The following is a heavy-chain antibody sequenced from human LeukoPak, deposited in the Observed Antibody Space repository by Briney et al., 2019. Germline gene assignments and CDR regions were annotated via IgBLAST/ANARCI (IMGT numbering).Heavy chain of an antibody. CDR2: INHSGST. CDR3: ASGYTSGWYVY. D-gene: IGHD6-19*01. V-gene: IGHV4-34*01. J-gene: IGHJ4*02. Sequence: PSETLSLTCAVYGGSFSAYYWSWIRQPPGKGLEWIGEINHSGSTNYNPSPKSRVTISVGLSKNQFSLNLSSVTAADTAVYYCASGYTSGWYVYWGQGKLVTTSS. CDR1: GGSFSAYY.